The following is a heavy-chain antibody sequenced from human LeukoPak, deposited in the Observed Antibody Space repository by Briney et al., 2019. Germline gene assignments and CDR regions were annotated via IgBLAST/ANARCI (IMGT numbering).Heavy chain of an antibody. Sequence: ASVKVSCKASGYTFTGYYMHWVRQAPGQGLEWMGWINPNSGGTNYAQKFQGRVTMTRDTSISTAYMELSRLRSDDTAVYYCARDQEGTTWHKGGFDPWGQGTLVTVSS. D-gene: IGHD1-14*01. CDR2: INPNSGGT. CDR3: ARDQEGTTWHKGGFDP. V-gene: IGHV1-2*02. CDR1: GYTFTGYY. J-gene: IGHJ5*02.